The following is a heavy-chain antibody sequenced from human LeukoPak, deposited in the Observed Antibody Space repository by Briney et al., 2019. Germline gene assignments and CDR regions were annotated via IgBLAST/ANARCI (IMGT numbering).Heavy chain of an antibody. CDR3: ARVLVVVVPAAIIPHDGMDV. Sequence: GGSLRLSCAASGFTFSSYEMNWVRQAPGKGLEWVSHISSSGSTIYYADSVKGRFTISRDNAKNSLYLQMNSLRAEDTAVYYCARVLVVVVPAAIIPHDGMDVWGQGTTVTVSS. CDR1: GFTFSSYE. J-gene: IGHJ6*02. CDR2: ISSSGSTI. V-gene: IGHV3-48*03. D-gene: IGHD2-2*01.